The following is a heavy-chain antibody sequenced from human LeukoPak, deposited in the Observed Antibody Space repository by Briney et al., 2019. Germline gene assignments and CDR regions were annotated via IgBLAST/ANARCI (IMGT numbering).Heavy chain of an antibody. CDR2: IIPIFGTA. Sequence: SVKVSCKASGGTFSSYAISWVRQAPGQGLEWMGGIIPIFGTANYAQKFQGRVTITADESTSTAYMELSSLRSEDTAVYYCARDYGGYSSSSDGMDVWGQGTTVTVSS. J-gene: IGHJ6*02. CDR1: GGTFSSYA. D-gene: IGHD6-6*01. V-gene: IGHV1-69*13. CDR3: ARDYGGYSSSSDGMDV.